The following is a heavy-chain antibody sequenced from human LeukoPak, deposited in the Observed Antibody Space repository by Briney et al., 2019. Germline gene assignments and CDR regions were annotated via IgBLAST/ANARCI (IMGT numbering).Heavy chain of an antibody. J-gene: IGHJ3*02. CDR2: IYHSGST. D-gene: IGHD1-26*01. CDR3: VRDLVILGGPDAFDI. CDR1: GGSISSGGYY. Sequence: PSETLSLTCTVSGGSISSGGYYWSWIRQPPGKGLEWIGYIYHSGSTYYNPSLKSRVTISVDRSKNQFSLKLSSVTAADTAVYYCVRDLVILGGPDAFDIWGRGTKVTVSS. V-gene: IGHV4-30-2*01.